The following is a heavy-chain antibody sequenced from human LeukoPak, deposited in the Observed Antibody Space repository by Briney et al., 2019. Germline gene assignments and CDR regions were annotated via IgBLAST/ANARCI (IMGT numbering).Heavy chain of an antibody. V-gene: IGHV3-30*01. CDR2: ISYDGSNK. CDR1: GFTFSSYT. J-gene: IGHJ5*02. D-gene: IGHD2-2*01. Sequence: GGSLRLSCAASGFTFSSYTMHWVRQAPGKGLEWVAVISYDGSNKYYADSVKGRFTISRDNPKNTLYLQMNGLRAEDTAVYYCARAVMDCSTTSCYNWFDPWGQGALVTVSS. CDR3: ARAVMDCSTTSCYNWFDP.